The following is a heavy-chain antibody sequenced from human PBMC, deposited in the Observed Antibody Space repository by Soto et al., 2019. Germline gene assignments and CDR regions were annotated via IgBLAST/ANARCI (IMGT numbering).Heavy chain of an antibody. CDR2: IIPIFGTA. J-gene: IGHJ4*02. Sequence: SVKVSCKASGGTFSSYAISWVRQAPGQGLEWMGGIIPIFGTANYAQKFQGRVTITADKSTSTAYMELSSLRSDDTAVYYCARDHGPYDYVWGTMGYWGQGTLVTVSS. V-gene: IGHV1-69*06. D-gene: IGHD3-16*01. CDR1: GGTFSSYA. CDR3: ARDHGPYDYVWGTMGY.